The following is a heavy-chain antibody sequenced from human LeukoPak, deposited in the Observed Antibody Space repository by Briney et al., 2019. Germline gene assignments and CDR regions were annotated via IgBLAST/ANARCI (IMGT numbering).Heavy chain of an antibody. Sequence: PRGSLRLSCAASGFTVSGNYMSWVRQAPGKGLEWVSVIYAGGSTYYTDSVKGRFTISRDNSKNTVYLQMNSLRAEDTAVYYCAKGRTAVAGTLDYWGQGTLVTVSS. CDR3: AKGRTAVAGTLDY. D-gene: IGHD6-19*01. V-gene: IGHV3-66*01. CDR2: IYAGGST. J-gene: IGHJ4*02. CDR1: GFTVSGNY.